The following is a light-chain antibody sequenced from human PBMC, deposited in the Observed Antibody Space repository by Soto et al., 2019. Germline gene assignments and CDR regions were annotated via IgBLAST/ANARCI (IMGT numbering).Light chain of an antibody. Sequence: EIVLTQSPGTLSLSPGERATLSCRASQSVSGSYLAWYQQKPGQSPRLLIYGSSDRVTGIPYSFSGSGSGTRFTLTIRRVDPEDFAVYYCQQYGSSPPYTFGQSTKLEIK. CDR3: QQYGSSPPYT. V-gene: IGKV3-20*01. CDR1: QSVSGSY. CDR2: GSS. J-gene: IGKJ2*01.